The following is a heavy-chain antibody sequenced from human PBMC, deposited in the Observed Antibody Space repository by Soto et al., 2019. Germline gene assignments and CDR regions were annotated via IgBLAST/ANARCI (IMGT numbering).Heavy chain of an antibody. D-gene: IGHD5-18*01. CDR1: GGTFSSYA. V-gene: IGHV1-69*12. J-gene: IGHJ4*02. CDR2: IIPIFGTA. CDR3: ARGPRGYGYGENYFDY. Sequence: QVQLVQSGAEVKKPGSSVKVSCKASGGTFSSYAISWVRQAPGQGLEWMGGIIPIFGTANYAQKFQGRVTLTAHEATSTAYMELSSLRSADPAVYACARGPRGYGYGENYFDYWGQGTLVTVSS.